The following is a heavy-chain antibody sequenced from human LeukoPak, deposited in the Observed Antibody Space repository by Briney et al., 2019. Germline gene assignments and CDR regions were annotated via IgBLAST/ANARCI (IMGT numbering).Heavy chain of an antibody. CDR3: ARSTIPFDY. Sequence: PSETLSLTCAVYGGSSSGYYWSWIRQPPGKGLEWIGEINHSGSTNYNPSLKSRVTISVDTSKNQFSLKLSSVTAADTAVYYCARSTIPFDYWGQGTLVTVSS. J-gene: IGHJ4*02. V-gene: IGHV4-34*01. CDR2: INHSGST. D-gene: IGHD5-24*01. CDR1: GGSSSGYY.